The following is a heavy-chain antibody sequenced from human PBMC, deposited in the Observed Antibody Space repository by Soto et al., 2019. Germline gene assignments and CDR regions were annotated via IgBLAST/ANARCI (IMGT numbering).Heavy chain of an antibody. CDR3: AHSPPTAIILSFDY. CDR1: GFSLSTSGVG. CDR2: IYWDDDK. Sequence: QITLKESGPTLVKPTQTLTLTCTFSGFSLSTSGVGVGWIRQPPGKALEWLALIYWDDDKRYSPSLKSRLTITKDTSKNQVVLTMTNMDHVDTATYYCAHSPPTAIILSFDYWGQGTLVTVSS. D-gene: IGHD4-4*01. V-gene: IGHV2-5*02. J-gene: IGHJ4*02.